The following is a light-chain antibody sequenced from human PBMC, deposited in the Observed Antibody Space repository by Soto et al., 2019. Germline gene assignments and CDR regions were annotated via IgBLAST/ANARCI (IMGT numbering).Light chain of an antibody. CDR3: SSYAGSNNSV. CDR2: EVS. J-gene: IGLJ1*01. Sequence: QSVLTQPRSASGSPGQSVTISCSGTSSDVGGYNYVSWHQQHPGKAPKLMIYEVSKRPSGVPDRFSGSKSGNTASLIVSGLQAEDEADYYCSSYAGSNNSVFGTGTKLTVL. V-gene: IGLV2-8*01. CDR1: SSDVGGYNY.